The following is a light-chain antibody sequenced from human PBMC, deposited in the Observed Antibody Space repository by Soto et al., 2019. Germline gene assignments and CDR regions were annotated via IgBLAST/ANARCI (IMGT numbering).Light chain of an antibody. J-gene: IGLJ2*01. Sequence: QSALTQPASVSGSPGQSITISCTGTNSDVGAYNYVSWYQHHPGKVPKLIIYEIYKRPSGVSARFSGSKSGNTASLTISGLQAGEEADYYCTSYTLITTLVFGGGTKVTVL. V-gene: IGLV2-14*01. CDR2: EIY. CDR3: TSYTLITTLV. CDR1: NSDVGAYNY.